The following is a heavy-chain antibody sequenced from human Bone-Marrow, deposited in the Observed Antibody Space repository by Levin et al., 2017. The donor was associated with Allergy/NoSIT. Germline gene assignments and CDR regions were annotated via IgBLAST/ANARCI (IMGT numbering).Heavy chain of an antibody. CDR1: GGSIDSGGFS. CDR2: IYHSGST. D-gene: IGHD5-12*01. Sequence: SETLSLTCAVSGGSIDSGGFSWTWIRQPPGRGLEWIGYIYHSGSTYYNPSLKSRVTISVDRSKNQFSLKLNSVTAADTAVYFCARAKGYDDVFGIWGQGTMVTVSS. J-gene: IGHJ3*02. V-gene: IGHV4-30-2*01. CDR3: ARAKGYDDVFGI.